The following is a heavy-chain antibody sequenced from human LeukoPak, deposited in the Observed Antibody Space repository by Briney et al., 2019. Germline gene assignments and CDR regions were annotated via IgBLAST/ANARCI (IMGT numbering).Heavy chain of an antibody. CDR2: INHSGST. CDR3: ARGWGRYCSSSSCSYYYYYGMDV. J-gene: IGHJ6*02. D-gene: IGHD2-2*01. V-gene: IGHV4-34*01. CDR1: GGSFSNYY. Sequence: SETLSLTCDVYGGSFSNYYWSWIRQPPGKGLEWIGEINHSGSTNYNPSLKSRVTISVDTSNKQFSLKLSSVTAADTAVYYCARGWGRYCSSSSCSYYYYYGMDVWGQGTTVTVSS.